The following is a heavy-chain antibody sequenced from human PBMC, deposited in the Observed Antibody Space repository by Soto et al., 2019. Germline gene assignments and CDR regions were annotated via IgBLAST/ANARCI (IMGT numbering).Heavy chain of an antibody. D-gene: IGHD3-10*01. CDR2: INYNSRAT. CDR3: VKQRGSGKTYYYNMDV. Sequence: EVQLLESGGGLVQPGGSLRLSCETSGFSFNSYAMTWVRQAPGMGLEWVAVINYNSRATFHAQSVKGRFTISIDNSRNTVFQQMDSLRAEDTAGYYCVKQRGSGKTYYYNMDVWGLGTTVIVSS. V-gene: IGHV3-23*01. CDR1: GFSFNSYA. J-gene: IGHJ6*02.